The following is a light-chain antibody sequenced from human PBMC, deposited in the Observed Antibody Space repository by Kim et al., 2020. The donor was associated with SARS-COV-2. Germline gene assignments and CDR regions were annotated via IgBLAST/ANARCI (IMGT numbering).Light chain of an antibody. Sequence: QSTLTQVASVSGSPGQSITISCSGTNSDVGSYNLVSWYQQYPDKAPKLIIYEGNKRPAGVSDRFSGSKSGNTASLTISGLQGEDEADYYCCSYAGSDTFVLFGGGTKLTVL. CDR2: EGN. J-gene: IGLJ2*01. CDR1: NSDVGSYNL. CDR3: CSYAGSDTFVL. V-gene: IGLV2-23*01.